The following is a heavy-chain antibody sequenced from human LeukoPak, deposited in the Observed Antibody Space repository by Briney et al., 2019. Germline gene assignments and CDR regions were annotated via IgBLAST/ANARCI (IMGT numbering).Heavy chain of an antibody. D-gene: IGHD2-15*01. V-gene: IGHV3-23*01. Sequence: GGSLRLSCAASGFTFSSYAMRWVRQAPGKGLEWVSAISGSGGSTYYADSVKGRFTITRDNSKNTLYLQMNSLRAEDTAVYYSAKIRDIVVVVAATPLNDYWGQGTLVTVSS. J-gene: IGHJ4*02. CDR3: AKIRDIVVVVAATPLNDY. CDR1: GFTFSSYA. CDR2: ISGSGGST.